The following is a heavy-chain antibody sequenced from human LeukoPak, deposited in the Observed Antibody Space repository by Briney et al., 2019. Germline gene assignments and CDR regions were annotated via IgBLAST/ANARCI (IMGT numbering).Heavy chain of an antibody. V-gene: IGHV4-30-4*08. CDR2: IYYSGST. D-gene: IGHD1-26*01. J-gene: IGHJ4*02. Sequence: SETLSLTCTVSGGSISSGDYYWSWIRQPPGKGLEWIGYIYYSGSTYYNPSLKSPFTISVDTSKNQFSLKLSSVTAADTAVYYCARVAIVGATSPDYWGQGTLVTDSS. CDR1: GGSISSGDYY. CDR3: ARVAIVGATSPDY.